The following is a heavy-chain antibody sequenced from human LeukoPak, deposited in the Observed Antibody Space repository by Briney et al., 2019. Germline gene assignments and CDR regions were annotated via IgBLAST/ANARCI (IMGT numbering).Heavy chain of an antibody. CDR1: GYTFTSYG. J-gene: IGHJ4*02. CDR2: ISAYNGNT. D-gene: IGHD4-17*01. Sequence: ASVKVSCKASGYTFTSYGISWVRQAPGQGLEWMGWISAYNGNTNHAQKLQGRVTMTTDTSTSTAYMELRSLRSDDTAVYYCARDAMFDYGDYGDFDYWGQGTLVTVSS. CDR3: ARDAMFDYGDYGDFDY. V-gene: IGHV1-18*01.